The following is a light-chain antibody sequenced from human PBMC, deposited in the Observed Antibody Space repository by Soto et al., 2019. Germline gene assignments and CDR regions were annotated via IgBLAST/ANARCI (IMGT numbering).Light chain of an antibody. J-gene: IGLJ7*01. V-gene: IGLV1-44*01. Sequence: QLVLTQPPSASGTPGQRVTISCSGSSSNIGRNTVNWYQQLPGKAPQHLIYSNNQLPSGVPDRCSGSKSSTSASLAIGGLQSDDEADYYCAAWDDSLNGPVFGGGTQLTVL. CDR2: SNN. CDR3: AAWDDSLNGPV. CDR1: SSNIGRNT.